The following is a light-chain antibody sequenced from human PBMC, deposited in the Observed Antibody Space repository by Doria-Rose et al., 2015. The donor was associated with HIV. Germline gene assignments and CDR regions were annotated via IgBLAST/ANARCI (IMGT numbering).Light chain of an antibody. J-gene: IGKJ3*01. Sequence: DIQVTQSPESLGMSLGERATLNCKSNQSLLYTSKNYLAWYQQKPGQPPKLLIYWASTRQSVVPGRFSGSGSGTDFTLTISSLEAEDVAVYYCQQYYDTPSFGPGTTVDIK. V-gene: IGKV4-1*01. CDR1: QSLLYTSKNY. CDR3: QQYYDTPS. CDR2: WAS.